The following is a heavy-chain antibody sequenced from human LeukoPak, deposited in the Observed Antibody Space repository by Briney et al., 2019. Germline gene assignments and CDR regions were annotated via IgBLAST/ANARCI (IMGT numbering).Heavy chain of an antibody. CDR3: AKADLVVAGTGCLDY. CDR2: ISGSGGST. D-gene: IGHD6-19*01. V-gene: IGHV3-23*01. CDR1: GFTFSSYA. J-gene: IGHJ4*02. Sequence: GGSLRLSCAASGFTFSSYAMSWVRQAPGKGLGWVSVISGSGGSTYYADSVKGRFTISRDNSKNTLYVQMNSLRAEDTAVYYCAKADLVVAGTGCLDYWGQGTLVTVSS.